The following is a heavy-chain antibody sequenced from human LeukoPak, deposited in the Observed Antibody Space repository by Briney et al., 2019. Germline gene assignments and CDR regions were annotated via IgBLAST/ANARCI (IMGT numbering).Heavy chain of an antibody. J-gene: IGHJ6*03. CDR1: GFTFSSYA. CDR2: ISGSGGST. CDR3: AKVDQKYYMDV. V-gene: IGHV3-23*01. Sequence: GGSLRLSCAASGFTFSSYAMSWVRQAPGKGLEWVSAISGSGGSTYYADSGKGRFAISRDKAKNRLYLQRNSLSAEDTAVYYCAKVDQKYYMDVWGKGTTVTVSS. D-gene: IGHD2-2*03.